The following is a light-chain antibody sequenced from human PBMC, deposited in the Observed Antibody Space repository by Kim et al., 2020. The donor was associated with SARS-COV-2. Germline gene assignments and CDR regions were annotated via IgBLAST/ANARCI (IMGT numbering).Light chain of an antibody. CDR1: RGDVGGNNY. V-gene: IGLV2-8*01. CDR3: NSYAGSNNWV. CDR2: EVS. Sequence: GQSVTTSCTGTRGDVGGNNYASWYQQHPGKAPKLMIYEVSRRPSGVPDRFSGSKSGNTASLTVSGLQAEDEADYYCNSYAGSNNWVFGGGTQLTVL. J-gene: IGLJ3*02.